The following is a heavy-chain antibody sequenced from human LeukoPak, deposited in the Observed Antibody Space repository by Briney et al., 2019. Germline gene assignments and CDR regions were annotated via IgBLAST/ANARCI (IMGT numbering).Heavy chain of an antibody. CDR2: ISSNGGST. V-gene: IGHV3-64D*06. J-gene: IGHJ6*02. CDR3: ASGHYDFWSGYLTYYYYGMDV. CDR1: GFTFSSYA. D-gene: IGHD3-3*01. Sequence: GGSLRLSCSASGFTFSSYAMHWVRQAPGKGLEYVSAISSNGGSTYYADSAKGRFTISRDNSKNTLYLQMSSLRAEDTAVYYCASGHYDFWSGYLTYYYYGMDVWGQGTTVTVSS.